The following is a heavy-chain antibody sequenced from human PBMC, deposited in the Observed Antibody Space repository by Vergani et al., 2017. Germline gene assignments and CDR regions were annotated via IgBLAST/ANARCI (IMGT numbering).Heavy chain of an antibody. CDR3: ARGRGYSNYVDY. D-gene: IGHD4-11*01. J-gene: IGHJ4*02. V-gene: IGHV4-34*01. CDR1: GGSFSGYY. CDR2: INHSGST. Sequence: QVQLQESGPGLVKPSETLSLTCAVYGGSFSGYYWSWIRQPPGKGLEWIGEINHSGSTNYNPSRKSRVTISVDTSKNQFSLKLSSVTAADTAVYYCARGRGYSNYVDYWGQGTLVTVSS.